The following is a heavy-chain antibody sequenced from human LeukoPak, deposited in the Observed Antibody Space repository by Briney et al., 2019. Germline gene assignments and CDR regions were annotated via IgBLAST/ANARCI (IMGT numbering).Heavy chain of an antibody. D-gene: IGHD2-15*01. CDR3: AKAPVTTCSGAYCYPFDY. CDR1: GFTFSSYW. V-gene: IGHV3-23*01. CDR2: ISVSGST. Sequence: PGGSLRLSCAASGFTFSSYWMSWVRQAPGKGLEWVSAISVSGSTYHADSVKGRFTISRDSYKNTLYLQMNSLRAEDAAVYYCAKAPVTTCSGAYCYPFDYWGQGTLVTVSS. J-gene: IGHJ4*02.